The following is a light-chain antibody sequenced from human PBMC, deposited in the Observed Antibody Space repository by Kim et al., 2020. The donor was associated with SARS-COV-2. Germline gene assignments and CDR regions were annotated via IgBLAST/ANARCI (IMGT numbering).Light chain of an antibody. CDR2: DAF. CDR1: QSINGW. J-gene: IGKJ4*01. Sequence: EIVLTQSPATLSLSPGERATLSCRASQSINGWLVWYQQKPGQAPRLLIYDAFYRAAGVPARFSGSGSGTVFTLSISSLEPEDFAVYYCQQRFTWPLTFGGGTKLEIK. CDR3: QQRFTWPLT. V-gene: IGKV3-11*01.